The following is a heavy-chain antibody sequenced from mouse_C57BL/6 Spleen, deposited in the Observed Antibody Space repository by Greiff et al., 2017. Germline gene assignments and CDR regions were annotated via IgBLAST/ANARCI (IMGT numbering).Heavy chain of an antibody. V-gene: IGHV1-81*01. CDR1: GYTFTSYG. J-gene: IGHJ3*01. CDR3: ARLEDGYDEGCAY. CDR2: IYPRSGNT. D-gene: IGHD2-2*01. Sequence: QVQLQQSGAELARPGASVKLSCKASGYTFTSYGISWVKQRTGQGLEWIGEIYPRSGNTYYNEKFKGKATLTADKSSSTAYMELRSLTSEDSAVYFCARLEDGYDEGCAYWGQGTLVTVSA.